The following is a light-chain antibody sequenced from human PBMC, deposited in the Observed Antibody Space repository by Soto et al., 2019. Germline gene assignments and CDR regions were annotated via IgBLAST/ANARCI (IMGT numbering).Light chain of an antibody. Sequence: EVVLTQSPGTLSLSPGERATLSCRASESVSSSFLTWYQQKPGQAPRLLIYRTSNRVTGIPDRFSGSGSGTDFTLTIGRLEPEDFAVYFCQHYGNSLWTFGQGTKVDIK. CDR3: QHYGNSLWT. V-gene: IGKV3-20*01. J-gene: IGKJ1*01. CDR2: RTS. CDR1: ESVSSSF.